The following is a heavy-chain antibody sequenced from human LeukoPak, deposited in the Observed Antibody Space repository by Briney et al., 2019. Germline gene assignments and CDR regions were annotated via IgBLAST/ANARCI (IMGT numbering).Heavy chain of an antibody. V-gene: IGHV4-39*07. D-gene: IGHD4/OR15-4a*01. CDR3: AREDPQTRVPEGMDV. J-gene: IGHJ6*02. CDR1: GGSISSRTHY. Sequence: SETLSLTCSVSGGSISSRTHYWAWIRQPPGKGLEWIGSINYSGKPTYNPSLKSRVTISVDTSKNQFSLQLRSVTAADSAVYYCAREDPQTRVPEGMDVWGQGTTVTVSS. CDR2: INYSGKP.